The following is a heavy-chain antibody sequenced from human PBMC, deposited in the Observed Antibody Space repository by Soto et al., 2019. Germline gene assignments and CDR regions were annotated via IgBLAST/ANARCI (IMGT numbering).Heavy chain of an antibody. CDR1: GFTFSNYA. J-gene: IGHJ4*02. CDR2: ISGSGGST. Sequence: PGGSLRLSCAASGFTFSNYAMSWLRQAPGKGLEWVSSISGSGGSTYYADSVKGRFTISRDNSKNTLSVQLNNLRADDTAVYFCAKARSSTWYSRTEHFDYCGEGTLVTVSS. D-gene: IGHD6-13*01. V-gene: IGHV3-23*01. CDR3: AKARSSTWYSRTEHFDY.